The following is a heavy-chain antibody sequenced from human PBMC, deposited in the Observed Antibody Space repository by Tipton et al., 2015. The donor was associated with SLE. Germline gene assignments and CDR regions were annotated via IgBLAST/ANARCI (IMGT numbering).Heavy chain of an antibody. V-gene: IGHV4-59*01. CDR1: GGSISSSY. CDR3: ARLLWFGEGDY. D-gene: IGHD3-10*01. Sequence: LRLSCTVSGGSISSSYWSWIRPPPGKGLEWIAYMYYRGSTKYNPSLKSRVSISVDTSKNKFSLHLSSVTDADTAVYYCARLLWFGEGDYWGQGTLVTVSS. CDR2: MYYRGST. J-gene: IGHJ4*02.